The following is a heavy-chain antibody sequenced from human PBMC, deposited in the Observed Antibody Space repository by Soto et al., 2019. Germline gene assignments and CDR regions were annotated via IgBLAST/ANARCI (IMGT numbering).Heavy chain of an antibody. V-gene: IGHV3-23*01. CDR1: GFTFSSNA. Sequence: GGSLRLSCIASGFTFSSNAMSWVRQAPGKGLEWVSAIRGSGETTYYANSVKGRFTISRDNSKNPLYLQVNSLTAQDTAVYYCLGYDTLDYWGPGTLLTVSS. CDR2: IRGSGETT. CDR3: LGYDTLDY. J-gene: IGHJ4*02. D-gene: IGHD3-9*01.